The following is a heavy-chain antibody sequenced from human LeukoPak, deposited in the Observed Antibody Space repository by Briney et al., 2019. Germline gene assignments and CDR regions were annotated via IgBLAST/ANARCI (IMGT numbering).Heavy chain of an antibody. CDR1: GGTFSSYA. J-gene: IGHJ6*03. Sequence: SVKVSCKASGGTFSSYAISWVRQAPGQGLEWMGRIIPILGIANYAQKVQGRVTMTTDTSTSTAYMELRSLRSDDTAVYYCARGPSTGDWGYYYYYMDVWGKGTTVTVSS. CDR3: ARGPSTGDWGYYYYYMDV. V-gene: IGHV1-69*04. CDR2: IIPILGIA. D-gene: IGHD7-27*01.